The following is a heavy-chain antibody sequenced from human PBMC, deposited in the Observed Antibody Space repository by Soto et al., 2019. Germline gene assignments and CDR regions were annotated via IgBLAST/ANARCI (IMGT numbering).Heavy chain of an antibody. Sequence: GESLKISCKGSGYSFTSYWIGWVRQMPGKGLEWMGIIYPGDSDTRYSPSFQGQVTISADKSISTAYLQWSSLKASDTAMYYCARELESGYDFGGMGSNWFDPWGQGTLVTVSS. D-gene: IGHD5-12*01. CDR1: GYSFTSYW. J-gene: IGHJ5*02. CDR2: IYPGDSDT. V-gene: IGHV5-51*01. CDR3: ARELESGYDFGGMGSNWFDP.